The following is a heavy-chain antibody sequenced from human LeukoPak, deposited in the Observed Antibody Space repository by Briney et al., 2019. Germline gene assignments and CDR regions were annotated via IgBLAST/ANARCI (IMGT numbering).Heavy chain of an antibody. D-gene: IGHD5-12*01. V-gene: IGHV3-23*01. CDR1: EFTFSSYA. Sequence: GGSPRLSCTTSEFTFSSYAMAWVRQAPGKGLEWVSSISGLGHTTYYADSVKGRFTISRDNSKSTLYLQMSSLRADDTAVYYCAKDRDSGYHRRDYFFDYWGQGTLVTVSS. CDR3: AKDRDSGYHRRDYFFDY. J-gene: IGHJ4*02. CDR2: ISGLGHTT.